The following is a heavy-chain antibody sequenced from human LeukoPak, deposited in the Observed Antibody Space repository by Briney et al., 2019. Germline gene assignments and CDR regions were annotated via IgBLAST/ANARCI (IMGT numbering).Heavy chain of an antibody. D-gene: IGHD2-15*01. CDR3: AKDVGMIGYCSGGSCYAIDY. Sequence: GRSLRLSCAASGFTFSIYGMHWVRQAPGKGLEWVAVISYGGSNKFYADSVKGRFTISRDNSKNTLYLQMNSLRAEDTAVYYCAKDVGMIGYCSGGSCYAIDYWGQGTLVTVSS. V-gene: IGHV3-30*18. CDR1: GFTFSIYG. J-gene: IGHJ4*02. CDR2: ISYGGSNK.